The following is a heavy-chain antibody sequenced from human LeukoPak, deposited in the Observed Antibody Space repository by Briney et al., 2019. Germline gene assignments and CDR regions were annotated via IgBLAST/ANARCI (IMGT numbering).Heavy chain of an antibody. J-gene: IGHJ6*03. Sequence: SQTLSLTCTVSGGSISSGGYFWSWVRQPAGKGLEWIGRIYTSGSANYNPSLKSRVTISVDTSKNQFSLKLSSVTAADTAVYYCARDSYYYYMDVWGKGTTVTVSS. CDR1: GGSISSGGYF. V-gene: IGHV4-61*02. CDR2: IYTSGSA. CDR3: ARDSYYYYMDV.